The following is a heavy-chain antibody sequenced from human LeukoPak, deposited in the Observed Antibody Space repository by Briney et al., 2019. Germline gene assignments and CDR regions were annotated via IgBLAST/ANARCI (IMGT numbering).Heavy chain of an antibody. CDR2: ISYDGSNK. J-gene: IGHJ4*02. CDR1: GFTFSTYA. D-gene: IGHD6-13*01. V-gene: IGHV3-30*04. CDR3: ASSSWYSYYFDY. Sequence: PGRSLRLSCAASGFTFSTYAMHWVRQAPGKGLEWVAVISYDGSNKYYADSVKGRFTISRDNSKNPLYLQMNSLRAEDTAVYYCASSSWYSYYFDYWGQGTLVTVSS.